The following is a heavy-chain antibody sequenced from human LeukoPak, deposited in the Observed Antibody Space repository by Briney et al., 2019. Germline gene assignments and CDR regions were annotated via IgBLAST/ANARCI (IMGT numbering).Heavy chain of an antibody. J-gene: IGHJ4*02. D-gene: IGHD6-6*01. CDR3: AKGSAAARPYYFDY. V-gene: IGHV3-23*01. Sequence: GGSLRLSCAASKFAFSSYVMSWVRQAQGKGLEWVSAITGTSDSTYYADSVKGRFTISRDNSKNTLFLQVHSLRAEDTAVYYCAKGSAAARPYYFDYWGQGILVTVSS. CDR2: ITGTSDST. CDR1: KFAFSSYV.